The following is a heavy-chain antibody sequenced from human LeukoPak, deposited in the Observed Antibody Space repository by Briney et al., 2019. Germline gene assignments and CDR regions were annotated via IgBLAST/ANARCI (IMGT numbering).Heavy chain of an antibody. CDR2: IYHSGST. J-gene: IGHJ4*02. Sequence: SGTLSLTCAVSGASISSSFWWSWVRQPPGKGLECIGEIYHSGSTYYNPSLKSRVTISVDTSKNQFSLKLSSVTAADTAVYYCARGMGLYGSGSYMYYFDYWGQGTLVTVSS. V-gene: IGHV4-4*02. CDR3: ARGMGLYGSGSYMYYFDY. CDR1: GASISSSFW. D-gene: IGHD3-10*01.